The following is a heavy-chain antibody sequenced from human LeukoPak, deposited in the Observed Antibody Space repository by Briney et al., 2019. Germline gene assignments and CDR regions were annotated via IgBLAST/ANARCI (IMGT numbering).Heavy chain of an antibody. CDR1: GFTVSSNY. D-gene: IGHD1-26*01. V-gene: IGHV3-53*01. CDR2: IYSGGST. CDR3: ARGGSYLSAFDI. J-gene: IGHJ3*02. Sequence: GGSLRLFCAASGFTVSSNYMSWVRQAPGKGLEWVSIIYSGGSTFYADSVKGRFTISRDNSKNTLYLQVNSLRAEDTAVYYCARGGSYLSAFDIWGQGTMVTVSS.